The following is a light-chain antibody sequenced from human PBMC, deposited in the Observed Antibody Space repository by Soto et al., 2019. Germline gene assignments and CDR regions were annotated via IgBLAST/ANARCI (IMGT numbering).Light chain of an antibody. J-gene: IGKJ1*01. CDR1: QSISSY. Sequence: DIQMTQSPSSLSASVGDRVTITCRASQSISSYLNWYQQKPGKAPKLLTYAASILQSGVPSRFSGSVTGTDFTLTISSLQPGDFATYYCQQSYSTPRRTFGQGTKVEIK. CDR3: QQSYSTPRRT. V-gene: IGKV1-39*01. CDR2: AAS.